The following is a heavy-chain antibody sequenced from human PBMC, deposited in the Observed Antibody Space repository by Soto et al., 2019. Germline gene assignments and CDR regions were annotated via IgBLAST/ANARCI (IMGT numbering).Heavy chain of an antibody. D-gene: IGHD3-22*01. CDR2: ISYDGSNK. CDR3: AKDSPKYYYDISGPL. V-gene: IGHV3-30*18. J-gene: IGHJ4*02. Sequence: LSLSCAASGFTFSSYGMHWVRQAPGKGLEWVAVISYDGSNKYYADSVKGRFTISRDNSKNTLYLQMNSLRAEDTAVYYCAKDSPKYYYDISGPLWGQGTLVTVSS. CDR1: GFTFSSYG.